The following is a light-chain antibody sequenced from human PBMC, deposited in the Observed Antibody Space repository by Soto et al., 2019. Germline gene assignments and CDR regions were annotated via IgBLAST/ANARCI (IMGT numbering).Light chain of an antibody. CDR3: QQYENLPT. V-gene: IGKV1-33*01. CDR1: QNINNY. J-gene: IGKJ5*01. CDR2: DAS. Sequence: DIQMTQSPSSLSASVGDRVTITCQASQNINNYLNWYQQTPGXTPXXLIYDASNLEAGVPSRFRGSGSGTDFTFTISRLQPEDIATYYCQQYENLPTFGQGTRLEIK.